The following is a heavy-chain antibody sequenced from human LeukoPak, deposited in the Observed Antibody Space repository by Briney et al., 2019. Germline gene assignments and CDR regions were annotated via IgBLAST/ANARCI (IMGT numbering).Heavy chain of an antibody. CDR1: GFTFSSYW. D-gene: IGHD5-18*01. CDR3: AREAALVDTAMASLDYYYMDV. J-gene: IGHJ6*03. V-gene: IGHV3-7*01. Sequence: PGGSLRLSCAASGFTFSSYWMSWVRQAPGKGLEWVANIKQDGSEKYYVDSVKGRFTISRDNAKNSLYLQMNSLRAEDTAVYYCAREAALVDTAMASLDYYYMDVWGKGTTVTVSS. CDR2: IKQDGSEK.